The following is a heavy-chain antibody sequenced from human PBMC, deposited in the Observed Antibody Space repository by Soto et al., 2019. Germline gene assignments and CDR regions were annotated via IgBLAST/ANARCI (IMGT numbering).Heavy chain of an antibody. Sequence: GGSLRLSCAASGFTFSSYGMHWVRQAPGKGLEWVAVIWYDGSNKYYADSVKGRFTISRDNSKNTLYLQMNSLRAEDTAVYYCARDSNVVEHALDYWGQGTLVTVSS. D-gene: IGHD2-21*01. CDR2: IWYDGSNK. V-gene: IGHV3-33*01. CDR1: GFTFSSYG. CDR3: ARDSNVVEHALDY. J-gene: IGHJ4*02.